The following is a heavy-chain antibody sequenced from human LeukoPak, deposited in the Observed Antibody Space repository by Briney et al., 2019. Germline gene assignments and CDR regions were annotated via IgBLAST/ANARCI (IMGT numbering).Heavy chain of an antibody. Sequence: ASVKVSCKVSGYTLTELSMHWVRQAPGKGLEWMGNFDPGDAETIYAQKFQGRLTMTEGRSTDTAYMELSSLRSEDTAVYYCATGKRSNDAFDIWGQGTLVTVSS. CDR2: FDPGDAET. J-gene: IGHJ3*02. D-gene: IGHD1-1*01. CDR3: ATGKRSNDAFDI. CDR1: GYTLTELS. V-gene: IGHV1-24*01.